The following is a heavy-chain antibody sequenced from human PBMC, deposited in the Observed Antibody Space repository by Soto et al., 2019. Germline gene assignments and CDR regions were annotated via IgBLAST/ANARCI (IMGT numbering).Heavy chain of an antibody. V-gene: IGHV4-38-2*02. D-gene: IGHD2-2*01. CDR2: IYHSGST. Sequence: PSETLSLTCAVSRYSISSVYYWGWILHPPVKVLEWVGCIYHSGSTYYNPSLKSRVTISVDTSKNQFSLKLSSVTAADTAVYYCARDGWVVVVPAVLGYYYYYYGMDVWGQGTTVTVSS. CDR1: RYSISSVYY. J-gene: IGHJ6*02. CDR3: ARDGWVVVVPAVLGYYYYYYGMDV.